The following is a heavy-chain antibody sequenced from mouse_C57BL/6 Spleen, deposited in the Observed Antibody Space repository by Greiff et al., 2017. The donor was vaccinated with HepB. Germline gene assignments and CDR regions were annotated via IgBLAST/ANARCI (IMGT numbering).Heavy chain of an antibody. CDR2: IRSKSNNYAT. CDR3: VRHGGHAMDY. D-gene: IGHD1-1*02. V-gene: IGHV10-1*01. J-gene: IGHJ4*01. CDR1: GFSFNTYA. Sequence: EVQLVESGGGLVQPKGSLKLSCAASGFSFNTYAMNWVRQAPGKGLEWVARIRSKSNNYATYYADSVKDRFTISRDDSESMLYLQMNNLKTEDTAMYYCVRHGGHAMDYWGQGTSVTVSS.